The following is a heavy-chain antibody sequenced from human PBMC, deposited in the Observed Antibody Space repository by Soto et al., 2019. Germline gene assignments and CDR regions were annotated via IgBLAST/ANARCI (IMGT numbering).Heavy chain of an antibody. V-gene: IGHV1-69*12. J-gene: IGHJ5*02. D-gene: IGHD6-19*01. CDR3: ARALKQGYRSGWYRNWFDP. CDR1: GGTFSSYA. CDR2: IIPIFGTA. Sequence: QVQLVQSGAEVKKPGSSVKVSCKASGGTFSSYAISWVRQAPGQGLEWMGGIIPIFGTANYAQKFQGRVTITADASTSPAYLELSSLRSEDTAVYYCARALKQGYRSGWYRNWFDPWGQGTLVTVSS.